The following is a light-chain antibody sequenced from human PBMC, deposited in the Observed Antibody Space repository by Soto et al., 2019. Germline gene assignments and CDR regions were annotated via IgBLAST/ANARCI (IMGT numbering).Light chain of an antibody. Sequence: EIVMTQSPATLSVSPGETASLSCRASQSAGNFLAWYQQKPGQAPRLLIYYISTRATGIPARFSGSGSGTEFTLTINSLQSEDSAVYYCQQHNNWPPITFGQGTRLEIK. V-gene: IGKV3D-15*01. CDR1: QSAGNF. CDR3: QQHNNWPPIT. CDR2: YIS. J-gene: IGKJ5*01.